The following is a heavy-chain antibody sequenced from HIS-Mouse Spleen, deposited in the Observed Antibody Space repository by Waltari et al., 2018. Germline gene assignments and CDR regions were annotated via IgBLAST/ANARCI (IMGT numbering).Heavy chain of an antibody. V-gene: IGHV3-7*01. CDR1: GFTFSSYW. CDR3: AREPHYGGNSHFDY. J-gene: IGHJ4*02. Sequence: SCAASGFTFSSYWMSWVRQAPGKGLEWVANIKQDGSEKYYVDSVKGRFTISRDNAKNSLYLQMNSLRAEDMAVYYCAREPHYGGNSHFDYWGQGTLVTVSS. D-gene: IGHD4-17*01. CDR2: IKQDGSEK.